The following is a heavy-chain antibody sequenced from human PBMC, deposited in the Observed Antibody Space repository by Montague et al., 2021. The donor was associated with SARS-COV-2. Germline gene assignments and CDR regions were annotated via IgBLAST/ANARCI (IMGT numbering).Heavy chain of an antibody. J-gene: IGHJ5*02. Sequence: TLSLTCTVSGGSISSGSYYWSWIRQPAGKGLEWIGRIYTSGSTNYNPSLKSRVTISVDTSKNQFSLKLSSVTAADTAVYYCAREAPGRCSGGSCSLDNWFDHWGQGTLVTVSS. D-gene: IGHD2-15*01. CDR3: AREAPGRCSGGSCSLDNWFDH. CDR2: IYTSGST. V-gene: IGHV4-61*02. CDR1: GGSISSGSYY.